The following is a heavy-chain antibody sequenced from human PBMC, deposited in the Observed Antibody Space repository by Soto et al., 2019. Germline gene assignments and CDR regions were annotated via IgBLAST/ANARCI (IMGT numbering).Heavy chain of an antibody. V-gene: IGHV1-69*06. J-gene: IGHJ6*02. CDR2: TFPMFGKA. Sequence: QVQLVQSGAEVKKPGSSVKVSCKASGGTFSSYAISWVRQAPGQGLEWMGGTFPMFGKANYAQKFQGRVTISADKSTSTAYMELSSLTSGDTAVYYCATVDISTWIDGMDVWGQGTTVTVSS. CDR1: GGTFSSYA. CDR3: ATVDISTWIDGMDV. D-gene: IGHD6-13*01.